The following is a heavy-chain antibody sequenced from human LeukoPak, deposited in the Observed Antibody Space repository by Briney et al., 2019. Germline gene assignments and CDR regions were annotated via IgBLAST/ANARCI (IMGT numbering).Heavy chain of an antibody. CDR2: ISYDGSNK. CDR1: GFTFSSYG. CDR3: ASGYHGSGSYYDY. V-gene: IGHV3-30*03. D-gene: IGHD3-10*01. Sequence: PGGSLRLSCAASGFTFSSYGMHWVRQAPGKGLEWVAVISYDGSNKYYADSVKGRFTISRDNSKNTLYLQMNSLRAEDTAVYYCASGYHGSGSYYDYWGQGTLVTVSS. J-gene: IGHJ4*02.